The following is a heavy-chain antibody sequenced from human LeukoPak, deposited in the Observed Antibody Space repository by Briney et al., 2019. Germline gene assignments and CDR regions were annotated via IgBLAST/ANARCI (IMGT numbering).Heavy chain of an antibody. CDR1: GFTFSSYS. CDR2: ISSSSSYI. CDR3: ARGIFPIVLTTQQAFDI. V-gene: IGHV3-21*01. Sequence: GGSLRLSCAASGFTFSSYSMNWVRQAPGKGLEWVSSISSSSSYIYYADSVKGRFTISRDNAKNSLHLQMNSLRAEDTAVYYCARGIFPIVLTTQQAFDIWGQGTMVTVSS. D-gene: IGHD2-8*01. J-gene: IGHJ3*02.